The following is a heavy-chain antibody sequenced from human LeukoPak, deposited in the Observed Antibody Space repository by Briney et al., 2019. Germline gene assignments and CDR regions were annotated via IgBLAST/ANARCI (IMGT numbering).Heavy chain of an antibody. CDR3: ARDPLYDSSGYYYYYYGMDV. V-gene: IGHV1-8*01. D-gene: IGHD3-22*01. J-gene: IGHJ6*02. CDR2: MNPNSGNT. CDR1: GYTFTSYD. Sequence: ASVKVSCKASGYTFTSYDINWVRQATGQGLEWMGWMNPNSGNTGYAQKFQGRVTMTRNTSISTAYMELSSLRSEDTAVYYCARDPLYDSSGYYYYYYGMDVWGQGTTVTVSS.